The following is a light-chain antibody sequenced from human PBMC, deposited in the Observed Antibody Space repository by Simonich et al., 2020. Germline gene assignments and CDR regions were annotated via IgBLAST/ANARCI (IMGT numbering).Light chain of an antibody. Sequence: DIVMTQSPDSLAVSLGERATINCKSSQSVLYSSNNKNNLAWYQQKPGQPPKLLIYWASTRESGVPDRFSGSGSGTDFTLTISSLHAEDVAVYYCQQYYSTPWTFGQGTKVEIK. CDR2: WAS. V-gene: IGKV4-1*01. CDR3: QQYYSTPWT. J-gene: IGKJ1*01. CDR1: QSVLYSSNNKNN.